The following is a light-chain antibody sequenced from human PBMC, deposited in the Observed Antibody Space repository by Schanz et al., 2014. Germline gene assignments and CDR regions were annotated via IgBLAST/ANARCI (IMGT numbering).Light chain of an antibody. CDR2: GAS. CDR1: QSVSYH. Sequence: EIVMTQSPATLSVSPGERATLSCRTSQSVSYHLAWYQQKPGQAPRLLIYGASTRAIGIPARFSGSGSGTDFTFTISSLQPEDIATYYCQQYDNLPPTFGQGTKVEIK. V-gene: IGKV3D-15*01. CDR3: QQYDNLPPT. J-gene: IGKJ1*01.